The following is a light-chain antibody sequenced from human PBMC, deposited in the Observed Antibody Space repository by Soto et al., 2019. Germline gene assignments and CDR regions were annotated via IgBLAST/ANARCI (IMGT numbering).Light chain of an antibody. J-gene: IGKJ4*01. CDR2: GAS. CDR3: HYYGGP. CDR1: QSVSTK. V-gene: IGKV3-15*01. Sequence: EIVMTQSPATLSVSPGERATLSCRASQSVSTKLAWYQQKPGQAPRLLIYGASTRATGIPARFSGSGSGTEFTLTISSLQSEDFAVYYCHYYGGPFGGGTKIEIK.